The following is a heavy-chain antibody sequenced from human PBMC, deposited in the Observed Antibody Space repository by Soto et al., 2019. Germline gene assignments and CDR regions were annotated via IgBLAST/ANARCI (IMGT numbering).Heavy chain of an antibody. Sequence: SETLSLTCAVSGGSISSGGYSWSWIRQPPGKGLEWIGYIYHFGSTYYDPSLKSRVTISVDRSKNQFSLKLNSVTAADTAVYYCASRANYGDYIAYWGQGTLVTVSS. CDR3: ASRANYGDYIAY. J-gene: IGHJ4*02. CDR1: GGSISSGGYS. V-gene: IGHV4-30-2*01. D-gene: IGHD4-17*01. CDR2: IYHFGST.